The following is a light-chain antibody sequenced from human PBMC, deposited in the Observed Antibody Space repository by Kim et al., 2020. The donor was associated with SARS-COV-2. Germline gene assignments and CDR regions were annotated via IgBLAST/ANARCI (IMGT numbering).Light chain of an antibody. J-gene: IGLJ2*01. Sequence: ALGKTVRITCQGDSLRSYYASWYQQKAGQAPVLVRYGKNNRPSGIPDRFSGSSSGNTASLTITGAQAEDEADYYCNSRDISGNHLVFGGGTQLTVL. CDR1: SLRSYY. V-gene: IGLV3-19*01. CDR3: NSRDISGNHLV. CDR2: GKN.